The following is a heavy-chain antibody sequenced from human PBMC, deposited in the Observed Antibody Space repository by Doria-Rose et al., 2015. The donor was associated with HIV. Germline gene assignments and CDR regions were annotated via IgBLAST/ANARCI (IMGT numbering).Heavy chain of an antibody. J-gene: IGHJ4*02. D-gene: IGHD6-13*01. V-gene: IGHV2-26*01. CDR2: IFSDDER. Sequence: QITLKESGPVLVKPTETLTLTCTVSGVSLSSPGMGVSWIRQPPGKALEWLANIFSDDERSYKTSLKSRLTISRGTSKSQVVLTMTDMDPLDTATYYCARIKSSRWYHKYYFDFWGQETLVIVSA. CDR3: ARIKSSRWYHKYYFDF. CDR1: GVSLSSPGMG.